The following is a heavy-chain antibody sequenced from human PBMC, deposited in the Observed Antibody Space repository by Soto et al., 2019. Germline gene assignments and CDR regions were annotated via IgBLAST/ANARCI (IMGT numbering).Heavy chain of an antibody. V-gene: IGHV3-15*01. D-gene: IGHD3-3*01. CDR3: TYTYYDFWSGYYQAVDY. Sequence: GGSLRLACAASGFTFSNAWMSWVRQAPGKGLEWVGRIKSKTDGGTTDYAAPVKGRFTISRDDSKNTLYLQMNSLKTEDTAVYYCTYTYYDFWSGYYQAVDYWGQGTLVTVSS. CDR1: GFTFSNAW. J-gene: IGHJ4*02. CDR2: IKSKTDGGTT.